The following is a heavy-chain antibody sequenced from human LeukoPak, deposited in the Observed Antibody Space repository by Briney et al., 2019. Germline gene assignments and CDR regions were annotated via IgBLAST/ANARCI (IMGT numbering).Heavy chain of an antibody. V-gene: IGHV4-34*01. J-gene: IGHJ5*02. D-gene: IGHD4/OR15-4a*01. CDR2: INHSGST. CDR1: GGSFSGYY. CDR3: ARHVLSNRSFDT. Sequence: SEILSLTCAVYGGSFSGYYWSWIRQPPGKGLEWIGEINHSGSTNYNPSLKSRVSLSVDTSKRYFSLKLTSVTAADTSVYYCARHVLSNRSFDTWGQGTLVSVSS.